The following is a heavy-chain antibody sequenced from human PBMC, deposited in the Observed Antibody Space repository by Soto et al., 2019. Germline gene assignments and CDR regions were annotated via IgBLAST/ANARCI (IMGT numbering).Heavy chain of an antibody. V-gene: IGHV1-2*04. D-gene: IGHD3-9*01. CDR3: AIARTILNDAFDI. CDR1: GYTFTGYY. J-gene: IGHJ3*02. Sequence: ASVKVSCKASGYTFTGYYMHWVRQAPGQGLEWMGWINPNSGGTNYAQKFQGWVTMTRDTSISTAYMELSRLRSDDTAVYYCAIARTILNDAFDIWGQGTMVTVSS. CDR2: INPNSGGT.